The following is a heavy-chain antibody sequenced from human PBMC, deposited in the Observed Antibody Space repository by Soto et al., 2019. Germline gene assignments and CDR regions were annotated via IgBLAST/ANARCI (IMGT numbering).Heavy chain of an antibody. D-gene: IGHD6-19*01. CDR3: TRGAGGWNYYYAMDA. CDR1: GFPFNNYY. J-gene: IGHJ6*02. V-gene: IGHV3-7*03. CDR2: IKEDGNEK. Sequence: PGGSLRLSCTASGFPFNNYYMTWVRQASGKGLEWVASIKEDGNEKYYADSVKGRFTISRDNAKNSMSLQMNSLGDEDTAVYFCTRGAGGWNYYYAMDAWCPGATVTVSS.